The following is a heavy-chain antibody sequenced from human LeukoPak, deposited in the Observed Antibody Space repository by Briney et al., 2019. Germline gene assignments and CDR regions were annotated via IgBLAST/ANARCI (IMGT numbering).Heavy chain of an antibody. J-gene: IGHJ6*02. D-gene: IGHD2-8*02. CDR1: GGTFSSYA. V-gene: IGHV1-69*13. CDR2: IIPIFGTA. CDR3: ARGVLAAYGMDV. Sequence: GASVTVSCKASGGTFSSYAISWVRQAPGQGLEWMGGIIPIFGTANYAQKFQGRVTITADESTSTAYMELSSLRSEDTAVYYCARGVLAAYGMDVWGQGTTVTVSS.